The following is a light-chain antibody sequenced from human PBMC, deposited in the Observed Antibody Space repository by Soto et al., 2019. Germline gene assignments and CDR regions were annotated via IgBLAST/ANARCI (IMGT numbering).Light chain of an antibody. J-gene: IGLJ1*01. Sequence: QSALTQPRSVSGSPGQSVTISCTGTSSDVGGYNYVSWYQQHPGNAPKLMIYDVSKRPSGVPDRFSGSKSGNTASLTISGLQAGDEADYYCCSYAGSYTFVFGTGTNSPS. CDR1: SSDVGGYNY. CDR2: DVS. CDR3: CSYAGSYTFV. V-gene: IGLV2-11*01.